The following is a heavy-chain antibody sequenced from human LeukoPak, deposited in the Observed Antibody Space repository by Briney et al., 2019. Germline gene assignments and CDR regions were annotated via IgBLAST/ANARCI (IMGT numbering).Heavy chain of an antibody. D-gene: IGHD6-13*01. J-gene: IGHJ4*02. CDR3: AKDLDSSSWYSTANFDY. CDR1: GFTFSSNA. V-gene: IGHV3-30*02. Sequence: PGGSLRLSCAASGFTFSSNAMSWVRQAPGKGLEWVAFIRYDGSNKYYADSVKGRFTISRDNSKNTLYLQMNSLRAEDTAVYYCAKDLDSSSWYSTANFDYWGQGTLVTVSS. CDR2: IRYDGSNK.